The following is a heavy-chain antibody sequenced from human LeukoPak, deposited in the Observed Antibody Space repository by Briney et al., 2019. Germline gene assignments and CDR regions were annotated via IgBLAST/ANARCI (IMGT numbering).Heavy chain of an antibody. J-gene: IGHJ3*02. CDR1: GYSFNNYG. CDR2: INPNSGGT. V-gene: IGHV1-2*02. CDR3: ARLIAVVPDAFDI. D-gene: IGHD3-22*01. Sequence: ASVKVSCKASGYSFNNYGISWVRQAPGQGLEWMGWINPNSGGTNYAQKFQGRVTMTRDTSINTAYMELSRLTSDDTAVYYCARLIAVVPDAFDIWGQGTMVTVSS.